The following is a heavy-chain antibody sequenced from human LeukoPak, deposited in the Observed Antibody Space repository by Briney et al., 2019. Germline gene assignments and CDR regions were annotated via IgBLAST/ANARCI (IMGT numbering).Heavy chain of an antibody. J-gene: IGHJ5*02. CDR2: IYYSGST. CDR3: ARHLDWFDP. V-gene: IGHV4-39*01. CDR1: GGSISSSSYY. Sequence: SETLSLTCTVSGGSISSSSYYWGWIREPPGKGREGIGSIYYSGSTYYNPSLKSRVTISVDTSKNQFSLKLSSVTAADTAVYYCARHLDWFDPWGQGTLVTVSS.